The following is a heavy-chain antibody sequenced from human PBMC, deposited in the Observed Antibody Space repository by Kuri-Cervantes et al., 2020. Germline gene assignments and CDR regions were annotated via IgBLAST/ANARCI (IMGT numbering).Heavy chain of an antibody. CDR3: ARGPAAQPYYYYYMDV. Sequence: ASVKVSCKASGYTFTSYYMHWVRQAPGQRLEWMGWINAGKGHTKYSQKLQGRVTISRDTSATTAYMELSSLRSEDTAVYYCARGPAAQPYYYYYMDVWGKGTTVTVSS. CDR2: INAGKGHT. D-gene: IGHD2-2*01. CDR1: GYTFTSYY. V-gene: IGHV1-3*01. J-gene: IGHJ6*03.